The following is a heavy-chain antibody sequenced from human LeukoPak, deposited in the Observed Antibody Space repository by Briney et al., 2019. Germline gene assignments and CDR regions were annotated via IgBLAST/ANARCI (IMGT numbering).Heavy chain of an antibody. J-gene: IGHJ6*03. V-gene: IGHV3-20*04. CDR1: GFTFDDYG. CDR2: INWNGGST. CDR3: ARDCPEYSSSWYVNYYYYYMDV. D-gene: IGHD6-13*01. Sequence: PGGSLRLSCAASGFTFDDYGMSWVRQAPGKGLEWVSGINWNGGSTGYADSVKGRFTISRDNAKNSLYLQMNSLRAEDTALYYCARDCPEYSSSWYVNYYYYYMDVWGKGTTVTISS.